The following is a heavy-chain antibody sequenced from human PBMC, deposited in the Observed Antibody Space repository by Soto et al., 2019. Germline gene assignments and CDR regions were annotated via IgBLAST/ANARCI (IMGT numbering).Heavy chain of an antibody. CDR3: AKGTGYSSRWYSYYYYYGMDV. D-gene: IGHD6-13*01. CDR2: ISGSGGST. CDR1: GFTFSSYA. J-gene: IGHJ6*02. V-gene: IGHV3-23*01. Sequence: GGSLRLSCAASGFTFSSYAMSWVRQAPGKGLEWVSAISGSGGSTYYADSVKGRFTISRDNSKNTLYLQMNSLRAEDKAVYYCAKGTGYSSRWYSYYYYYGMDVWGQGTTGTV.